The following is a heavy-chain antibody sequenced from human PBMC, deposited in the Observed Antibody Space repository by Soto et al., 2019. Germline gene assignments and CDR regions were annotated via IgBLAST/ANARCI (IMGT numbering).Heavy chain of an antibody. CDR3: ARDFKVHNYDYIWGSYRPSDAFDI. V-gene: IGHV6-1*01. CDR2: TYYRSKWYN. J-gene: IGHJ3*02. Sequence: PSQTLSLTCAISGDSVSSNSAAWNWIRQSPSRGLEWLGRTYYRSKWYNDYAVSVKSRITINPDTSKNQFSLQLNSMTPEDTAVYYCARDFKVHNYDYIWGSYRPSDAFDIWGQGTMVTVSS. D-gene: IGHD3-16*02. CDR1: GDSVSSNSAA.